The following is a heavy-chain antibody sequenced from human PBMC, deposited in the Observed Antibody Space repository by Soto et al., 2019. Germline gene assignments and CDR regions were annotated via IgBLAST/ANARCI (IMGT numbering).Heavy chain of an antibody. J-gene: IGHJ4*02. CDR2: IRRHTSVT. D-gene: IGHD2-2*01. V-gene: IGHV3-48*01. CDR1: GLTLSTSS. CDR3: ATRPLYCSSTSCYLFDY. Sequence: GGSLRLSCAAFGLTLSTSSMNWVRQAPGRGLEWISYIRRHTSVTAYADSVKGRFTISRDNSKNTLYLQMNSLRAEDTAVYYCATRPLYCSSTSCYLFDYWGQGTLVTVSS.